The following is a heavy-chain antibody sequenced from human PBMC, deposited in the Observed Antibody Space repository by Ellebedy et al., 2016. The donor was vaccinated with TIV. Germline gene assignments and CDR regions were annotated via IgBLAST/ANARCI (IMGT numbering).Heavy chain of an antibody. Sequence: GESLKISXVASGFAFSSNWMTWVRQAPGKGLEWVGNIKQDGTEKYYGDSVRGRFTISRDNAKNLLYLQMNSLSAEDTAVYYCAKDSIAVAGIPYGMDVWGQGTTVTVSS. CDR2: IKQDGTEK. V-gene: IGHV3-7*01. D-gene: IGHD6-19*01. CDR3: AKDSIAVAGIPYGMDV. J-gene: IGHJ6*02. CDR1: GFAFSSNW.